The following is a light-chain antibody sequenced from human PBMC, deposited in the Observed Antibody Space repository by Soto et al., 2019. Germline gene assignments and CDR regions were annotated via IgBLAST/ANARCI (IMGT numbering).Light chain of an antibody. CDR1: LGISNY. Sequence: SQMTQSPSSLSASVGDKVTITCRASLGISNYLNWYQQKPGKAPKLLIYDESNLQIGVPSRFAGSGSGTDFTLTISSLQPEDFATYYCQQSYITPLTFGGGTKVDIK. CDR3: QQSYITPLT. J-gene: IGKJ4*01. CDR2: DES. V-gene: IGKV1-39*01.